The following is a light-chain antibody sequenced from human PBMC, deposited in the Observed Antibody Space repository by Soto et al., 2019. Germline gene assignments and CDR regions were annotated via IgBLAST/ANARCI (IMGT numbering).Light chain of an antibody. CDR1: SGHSSYA. J-gene: IGLJ2*01. CDR3: QTWGTGIQV. Sequence: QLVLTQSPSASASLGASVKLTCTLSSGHSSYAIAWHQQQPEKGPRYLMKLNSDDSHNKGDGIPDRFSGSSSGAERYLTISSLQSEDEADYYCQTWGTGIQVFGGGTKLTVL. V-gene: IGLV4-69*01. CDR2: LNSDDSH.